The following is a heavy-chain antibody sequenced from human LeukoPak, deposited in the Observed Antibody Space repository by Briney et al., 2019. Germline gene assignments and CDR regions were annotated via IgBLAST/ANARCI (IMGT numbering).Heavy chain of an antibody. CDR1: GASVSSVSYY. CDR3: ARLSAGTRLDF. Sequence: SETLSLTCTVSGASVSSVSYYWSWIRQPPGKGLEWIGDISYSGSTNYNPSLKSRVTISVDMSKSQFALKLTSVTAADTAVYYCARLSAGTRLDFWGQGTLVSVSS. D-gene: IGHD1-14*01. V-gene: IGHV4-61*01. J-gene: IGHJ4*02. CDR2: ISYSGST.